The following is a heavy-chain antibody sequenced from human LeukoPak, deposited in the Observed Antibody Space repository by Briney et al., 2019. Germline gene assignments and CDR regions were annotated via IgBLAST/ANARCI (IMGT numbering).Heavy chain of an antibody. CDR2: ISSSGSTI. Sequence: PGGSLRLSCAASGFTFSSYEMNWVRQAPGKGLELGSYISSSGSTIYYADSVKGRFTISRDNAKNSLYLQMNSLRAEDTAVCYCARDQYYYDSSGYYPLGMDVWGKGTTVTVSS. V-gene: IGHV3-48*03. J-gene: IGHJ6*03. CDR3: ARDQYYYDSSGYYPLGMDV. D-gene: IGHD3-22*01. CDR1: GFTFSSYE.